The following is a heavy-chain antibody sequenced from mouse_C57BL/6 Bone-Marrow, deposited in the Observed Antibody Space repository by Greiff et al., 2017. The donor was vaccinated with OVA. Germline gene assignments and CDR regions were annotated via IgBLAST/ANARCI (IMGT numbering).Heavy chain of an antibody. CDR1: GYTFTSYT. Sequence: VQGVESGAELARPGASVKMSCKASGYTFTSYTMHWVKQRPGQGLEWIGYINPSSGYTKYNQKFKDKATLTADKSSSTAYMQLSSLTSEDSAVYYCARGLGRSYAMDYWGQGTSVTVSS. V-gene: IGHV1-4*01. J-gene: IGHJ4*01. D-gene: IGHD4-1*01. CDR3: ARGLGRSYAMDY. CDR2: INPSSGYT.